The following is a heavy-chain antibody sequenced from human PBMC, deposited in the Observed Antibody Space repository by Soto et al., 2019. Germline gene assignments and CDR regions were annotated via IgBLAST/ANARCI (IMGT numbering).Heavy chain of an antibody. CDR2: INPDGSEK. CDR1: GFTFISFW. V-gene: IGHV3-7*01. CDR3: SRSLDS. J-gene: IGHJ4*02. Sequence: WGSLRLSCAASGFTFISFWMDWVRQAPGKGLEWVANINPDGSEKHYVDSVKGRFTISRDNAKNSLYLQMSSLTAEDSALYYCSRSLDSWGQGTRVTSPQ.